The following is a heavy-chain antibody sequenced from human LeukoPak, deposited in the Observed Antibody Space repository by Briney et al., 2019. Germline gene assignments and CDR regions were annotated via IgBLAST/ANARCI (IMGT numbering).Heavy chain of an antibody. Sequence: PGGSLRLSCAASGFTFSSYWMHWVRHAPGKGLVGVAQINSDGSSTIYADSVKGRFTIPRDNAKNTPYLRMHSLRVGDTAVYYCVRDPPGEGMDVWGQGTTVNVSS. CDR1: GFTFSSYW. J-gene: IGHJ6*02. CDR3: VRDPPGEGMDV. CDR2: INSDGSST. V-gene: IGHV3-74*01. D-gene: IGHD3-16*01.